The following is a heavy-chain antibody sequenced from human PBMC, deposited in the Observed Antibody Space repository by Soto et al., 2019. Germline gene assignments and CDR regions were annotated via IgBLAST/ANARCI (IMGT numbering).Heavy chain of an antibody. CDR1: GCSLTTDEVG. CDR2: INWDDDK. D-gene: IGHD6-13*01. V-gene: IGHV2-5*02. J-gene: IGHJ4*02. Sequence: FGPKLVNTTQTLTQTGTFCGCSLTTDEVGVGWARKPPGEAMERLALINWDDDKRYSPSLKARLTITKNPSKNQVVLIMTNLYPVDSASYFCALSRILIAEDAQVRDFAYWGQGNLVTVPS. CDR3: ALSRILIAEDAQVRDFAY.